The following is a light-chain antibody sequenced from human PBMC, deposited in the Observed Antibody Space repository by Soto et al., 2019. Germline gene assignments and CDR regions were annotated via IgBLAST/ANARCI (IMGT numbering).Light chain of an antibody. CDR2: DVS. Sequence: QSALTQPASVSGSPGQSITISCTGTSSDVGGYNYVSWYQRHPGKAPKLMIYDVSYRPSGVSNRFSGSKSGNTASLTISGLQAEDEADYYCSSYTSSSSVTFGGGTKLTVL. V-gene: IGLV2-14*03. J-gene: IGLJ2*01. CDR1: SSDVGGYNY. CDR3: SSYTSSSSVT.